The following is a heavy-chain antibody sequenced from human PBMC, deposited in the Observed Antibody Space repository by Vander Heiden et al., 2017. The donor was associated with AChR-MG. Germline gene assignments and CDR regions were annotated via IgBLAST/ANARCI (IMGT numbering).Heavy chain of an antibody. D-gene: IGHD1-1*01. Sequence: QVQLVQSGAEGKKPGASVTVSCRASGYTFTSYGISWVRQARGQGLEWMGWISAYNGNTDYEQKLQGRVTMTTDTSTSTAYMELRSLRSDDTAVDYCARDSTLQPSVDWGQGTLGTVSS. J-gene: IGHJ4*02. V-gene: IGHV1-18*01. CDR1: GYTFTSYG. CDR2: ISAYNGNT. CDR3: ARDSTLQPSVD.